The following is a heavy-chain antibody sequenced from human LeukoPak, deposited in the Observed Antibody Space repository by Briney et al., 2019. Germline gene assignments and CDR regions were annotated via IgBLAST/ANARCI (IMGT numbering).Heavy chain of an antibody. CDR3: ARPRHSGSYYPFDY. D-gene: IGHD1-26*01. Sequence: VASVKVSCKASGGTFSSYAISWVRQAPGQGLEWMGGIIPIFGTANYAQKFQGRVTITTDESTSTAYMELSSLRSEDTAVYYCARPRHSGSYYPFDYWGQGTLVTVSS. CDR1: GGTFSSYA. J-gene: IGHJ4*02. CDR2: IIPIFGTA. V-gene: IGHV1-69*05.